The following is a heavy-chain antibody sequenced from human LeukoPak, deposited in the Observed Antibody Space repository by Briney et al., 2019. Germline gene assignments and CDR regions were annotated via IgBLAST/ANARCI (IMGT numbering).Heavy chain of an antibody. Sequence: GGSLRLSCAASGFTFSDYWMSWVSQAPGKGLEWVANIKYHGSDEHYVDSVRGRFTISRDNAKNSLFLQMNSLRAEDTAVYYCARIGGSGTYWDYRGQGTLVTVSS. CDR1: GFTFSDYW. CDR2: IKYHGSDE. V-gene: IGHV3-7*01. CDR3: ARIGGSGTYWDY. J-gene: IGHJ4*02. D-gene: IGHD3-10*01.